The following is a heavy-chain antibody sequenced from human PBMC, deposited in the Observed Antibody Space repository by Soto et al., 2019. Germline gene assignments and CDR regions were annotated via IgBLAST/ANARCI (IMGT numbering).Heavy chain of an antibody. Sequence: QVQLVESGGGVVQPGRSLRLSCAASGFTFSSYGMHWVRQAPGKGLEWVAVISYDGSNKYYADSVKGRFTISRYNSKNTLYLQMNSLRAEDTAVYYCAKGALGCSGGSCYSGHYYYGMDVWGQGTTVTVSS. V-gene: IGHV3-30*18. D-gene: IGHD2-15*01. CDR2: ISYDGSNK. CDR3: AKGALGCSGGSCYSGHYYYGMDV. J-gene: IGHJ6*02. CDR1: GFTFSSYG.